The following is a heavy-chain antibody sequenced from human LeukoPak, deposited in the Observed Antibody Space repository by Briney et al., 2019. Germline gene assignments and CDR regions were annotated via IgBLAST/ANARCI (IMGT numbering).Heavy chain of an antibody. CDR2: ISYDGSNK. Sequence: GGSLRLSCAASGFTFSSYSMNWVRQAPGKGLEWVAVISYDGSNKYYADSVKGRFTISRDNSKYTLYLQMNGLRAEDTAVYYCARDYGYSSSWYQVDYWGQGTLVTVSS. D-gene: IGHD6-13*01. V-gene: IGHV3-30*03. J-gene: IGHJ4*02. CDR3: ARDYGYSSSWYQVDY. CDR1: GFTFSSYS.